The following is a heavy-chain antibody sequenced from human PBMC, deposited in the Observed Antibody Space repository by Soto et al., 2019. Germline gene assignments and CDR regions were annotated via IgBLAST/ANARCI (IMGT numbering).Heavy chain of an antibody. J-gene: IGHJ4*02. D-gene: IGHD1-7*01. CDR1: GDTVPNYA. V-gene: IGHV1-3*01. CDR3: ARDGVSSTEYTWNYGTYFDY. Sequence: ASVKVSCKACGDTVPNYAIHWVRQAPGQRLEWMGWINGGNGNTYYSEHFQGRVTFTRDSTKQTLYLQMNSLRPDDTAMYYCARDGVSSTEYTWNYGTYFDYWGQGALVTVSS. CDR2: INGGNGNT.